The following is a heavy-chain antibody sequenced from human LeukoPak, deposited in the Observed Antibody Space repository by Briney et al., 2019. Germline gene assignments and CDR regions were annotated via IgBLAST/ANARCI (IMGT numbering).Heavy chain of an antibody. J-gene: IGHJ6*02. Sequence: GGSLRLSCAASGFTFTDYTMHWVRQAPGKGLEWVSGISWNSGSIGYADSVKGRFTISRDNAKNTLYLQMNSLRAEDTAMYYCARDYGRSRDYGMDVWGQGTTVTVSS. CDR1: GFTFTDYT. CDR2: ISWNSGSI. CDR3: ARDYGRSRDYGMDV. D-gene: IGHD3-10*01. V-gene: IGHV3-9*01.